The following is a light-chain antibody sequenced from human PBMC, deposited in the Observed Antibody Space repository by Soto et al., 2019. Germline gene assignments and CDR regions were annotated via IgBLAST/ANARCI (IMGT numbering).Light chain of an antibody. V-gene: IGKV2-30*01. J-gene: IGKJ1*01. CDR3: FQGTNWPPWT. CDR2: KVY. Sequence: DVVMPHSPLYLPVTLGQSASISCRSGQSLVSIDGDAYLSWFHQRLGQSPRRLIYKVYNRDFCVPDRCSGSGSGTNFTRTISRVEAEDVGVYYGFQGTNWPPWTFGQGTKVEIK. CDR1: QSLVSIDGDAY.